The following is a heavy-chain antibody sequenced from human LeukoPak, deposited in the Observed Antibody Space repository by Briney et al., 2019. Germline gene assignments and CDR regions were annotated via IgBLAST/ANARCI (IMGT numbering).Heavy chain of an antibody. CDR3: AREAGY. CDR1: GGSISSGGAY. CDR2: IYYSERT. J-gene: IGHJ4*02. Sequence: SQTLSLTCTVSGGSISSGGAYWSWIRQHPGKGLEWIGYIYYSERTYYNTSLKSRVTISVDTSKNQFSLKLSSVTAADTAGYYCAREAGYWGQGTLVTVSS. V-gene: IGHV4-31*03.